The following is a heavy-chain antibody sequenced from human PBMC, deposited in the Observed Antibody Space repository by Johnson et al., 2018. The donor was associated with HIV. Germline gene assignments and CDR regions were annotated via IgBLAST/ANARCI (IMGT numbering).Heavy chain of an antibody. Sequence: VQLVESGGGLVKPGGSLRVSCAASGFTFDDYGMSWVRQAPGKGLEWVSGINWNGGRTGYADSVKGRFTISRDNAKNSLYLQMNSLRAEDTALYYCARDFYAVVATPFIGSAFDIWGQGTMVTVSS. CDR1: GFTFDDYG. D-gene: IGHD5-12*01. J-gene: IGHJ3*02. CDR2: INWNGGRT. V-gene: IGHV3-20*04. CDR3: ARDFYAVVATPFIGSAFDI.